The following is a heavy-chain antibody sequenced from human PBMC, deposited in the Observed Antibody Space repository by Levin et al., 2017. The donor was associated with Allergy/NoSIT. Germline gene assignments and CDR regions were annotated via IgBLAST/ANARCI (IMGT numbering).Heavy chain of an antibody. J-gene: IGHJ3*02. CDR1: GYSFTSYW. D-gene: IGHD2-15*01. CDR3: ASYCSGGSCYWDDAFDI. CDR2: IDPSDSYT. V-gene: IGHV5-10-1*01. Sequence: GGSLRLSCKGSGYSFTSYWISWVRQMPGKGLEWMGRIDPSDSYTNYSPSFQGHVTISTDKSISTAYLQWSSLKASDTAMYYCASYCSGGSCYWDDAFDIWGQGTMVTVSS.